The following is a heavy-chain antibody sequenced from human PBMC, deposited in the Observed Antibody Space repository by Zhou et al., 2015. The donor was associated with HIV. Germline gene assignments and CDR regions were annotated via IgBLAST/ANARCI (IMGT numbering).Heavy chain of an antibody. V-gene: IGHV1-2*02. CDR1: GYTFTGYY. D-gene: IGHD3-10*01. Sequence: QVQLVQSGAEVKKPGASVKVSCKASGYTFTGYYMHWVRQAPGQGPEWMGWINPNSGGTNYAQRFQGRVTMTRDTSISTAYMELSRLRSDDTAVYYCARSPRITMVRGALDVVGPRDHGHRLL. CDR3: ARSPRITMVRGALDV. J-gene: IGHJ6*02. CDR2: INPNSGGT.